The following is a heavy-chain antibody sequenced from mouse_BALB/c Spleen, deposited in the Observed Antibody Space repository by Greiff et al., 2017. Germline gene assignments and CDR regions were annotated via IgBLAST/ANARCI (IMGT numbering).Heavy chain of an antibody. Sequence: EVKLVESGGGLVQPGGSMKLSCVASGFTFSNYWMNWVRQSPEKGLEWVAEIRVKSNNYATHYAESVKGRFTISRDDSKSSVYLQMNNLRAEDTGIYYCTRPLYDYGMDYWGQGTTLTVSS. CDR2: IRVKSNNYAT. V-gene: IGHV6-6*02. CDR1: GFTFSNYW. D-gene: IGHD2-4*01. CDR3: TRPLYDYGMDY. J-gene: IGHJ2*01.